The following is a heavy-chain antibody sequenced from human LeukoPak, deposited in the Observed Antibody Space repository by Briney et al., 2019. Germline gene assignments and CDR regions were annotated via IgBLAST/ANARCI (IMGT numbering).Heavy chain of an antibody. CDR2: IIPIFGTA. V-gene: IGHV1-69*01. D-gene: IGHD3-9*01. J-gene: IGHJ4*02. Sequence: ASVKVSCKASGGTFSSYAISWVRQAPGQGLKWMGGIIPIFGTANYAQKFQGRVTLTADESTSTAYMELSSLRSEDTAVYYCAREGAVGDILTGYFDYWGQGTLVTVSS. CDR3: AREGAVGDILTGYFDY. CDR1: GGTFSSYA.